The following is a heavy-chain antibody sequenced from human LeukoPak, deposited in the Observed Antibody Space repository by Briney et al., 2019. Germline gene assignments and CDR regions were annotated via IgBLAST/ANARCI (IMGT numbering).Heavy chain of an antibody. CDR2: ISYDGSNK. CDR3: ARFYANEWALPH. D-gene: IGHD1-26*01. V-gene: IGHV3-30*04. Sequence: GGSLRLSCAASGFTFSSYAMHWVRQAPGKGLEWVALISYDGSNKYYADSVKGRFTISRDNSKNTLSLQMNSLRTEDTAVYYCARFYANEWALPHWGQGTLVTVSS. CDR1: GFTFSSYA. J-gene: IGHJ4*02.